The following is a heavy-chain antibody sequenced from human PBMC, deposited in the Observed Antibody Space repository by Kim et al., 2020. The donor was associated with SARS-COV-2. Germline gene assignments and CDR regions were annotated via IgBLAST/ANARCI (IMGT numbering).Heavy chain of an antibody. Sequence: IGYADSVKGRFTISRDNAKNSLYLQMNSLRAEDTAWYYCAKDMTSDAFDIWGQGTMVTVSS. CDR2: I. D-gene: IGHD2-21*02. V-gene: IGHV3-9*01. CDR3: AKDMTSDAFDI. J-gene: IGHJ3*02.